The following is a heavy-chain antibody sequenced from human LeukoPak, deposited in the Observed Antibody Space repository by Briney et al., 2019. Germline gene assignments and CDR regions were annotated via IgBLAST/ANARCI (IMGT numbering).Heavy chain of an antibody. J-gene: IGHJ4*02. V-gene: IGHV1-24*01. CDR2: FDPEDGVT. CDR3: AASIVGATHFDY. Sequence: ASVKVSCKVSGYTLTELSMHWVRQAPGKGLEWMGGFDPEDGVTIYAQKFQGRVTMTEDTSTDTAYMELSSLRSEDTAVYYCAASIVGATHFDYWGQGTLVTVSS. D-gene: IGHD1-26*01. CDR1: GYTLTELS.